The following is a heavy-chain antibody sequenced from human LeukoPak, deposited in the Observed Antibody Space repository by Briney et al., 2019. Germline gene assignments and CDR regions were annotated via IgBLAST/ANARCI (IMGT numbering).Heavy chain of an antibody. D-gene: IGHD2-2*01. CDR1: GSLW. J-gene: IGHJ4*02. V-gene: IGHV1-2*02. Sequence: GASVKVSCTASGSLWIHWMRQAPGQGLAWVGYISPNSGATGLAQKFQGRVTVTRDTSISTVYMELNGLTSDDTAMYFCARDYPHQRFDIWGQGTLVTVTS. CDR2: ISPNSGAT. CDR3: ARDYPHQRFDI.